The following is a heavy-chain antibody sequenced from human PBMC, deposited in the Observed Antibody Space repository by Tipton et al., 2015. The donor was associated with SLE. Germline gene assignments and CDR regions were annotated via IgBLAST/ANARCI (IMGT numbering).Heavy chain of an antibody. V-gene: IGHV4-4*07. CDR1: VGSISSSS. D-gene: IGHD4-11*01. Sequence: TLSLTCTVSVGSISSSSWGWIRQPAGGGLEWIGCIYTNEHTNYNPSLKSRVTMSVDTSKNHFSLKLISVTAADTAVYYCAREFLNPVTTVHYYFDLWGRGTLVTVSS. CDR3: AREFLNPVTTVHYYFDL. CDR2: IYTNEHT. J-gene: IGHJ2*01.